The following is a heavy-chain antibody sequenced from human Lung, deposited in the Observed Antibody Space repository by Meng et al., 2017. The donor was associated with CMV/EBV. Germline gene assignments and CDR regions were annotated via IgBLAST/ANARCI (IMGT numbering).Heavy chain of an antibody. CDR3: LRRSGGSV. D-gene: IGHD3-10*01. CDR2: IPHRGSS. J-gene: IGHJ1*01. V-gene: IGHV4-4*03. CDR1: GYSITNHNW. Sequence: VQLRESGPVLVKPPGPLSLTCAVSGYSITNHNWWAWVRQPPGKGLEWIGEIPHRGSSAYNPSLKSRVSMSIDKSKNQFSLKLTSVTAADTAVYHCLRRSGGSVWGQGTLVTVSS.